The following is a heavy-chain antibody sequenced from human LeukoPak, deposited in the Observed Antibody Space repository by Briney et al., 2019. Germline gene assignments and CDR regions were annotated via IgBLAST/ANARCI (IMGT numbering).Heavy chain of an antibody. J-gene: IGHJ6*03. Sequence: GGSLRLSCAASGFSFRSYTMNWVRQPPGKGLEWVSNIGTSSTTIYYADSVKGRFTIFRDNAKNSLYLQMNSLRADDTAVYYCARFAAGGSYYYYMDVWGKGTTVTVSS. CDR3: ARFAAGGSYYYYMDV. CDR2: IGTSSTTI. CDR1: GFSFRSYT. V-gene: IGHV3-48*01. D-gene: IGHD6-25*01.